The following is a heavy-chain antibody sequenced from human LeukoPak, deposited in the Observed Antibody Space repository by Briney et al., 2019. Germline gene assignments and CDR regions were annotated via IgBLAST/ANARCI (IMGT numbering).Heavy chain of an antibody. V-gene: IGHV3-48*04. CDR1: GFTFSSYW. CDR3: ARVFSSSSYWFDP. D-gene: IGHD6-6*01. CDR2: ISSSGSTI. Sequence: GGSLRLSCAASGFTFSSYWMSWVRQAPGKGLEWVSYISSSGSTIYYADSVKGRFTISRDNAKNSLYLQMNSLRAEDTAVYYCARVFSSSSYWFDPWGQGTLVTVSS. J-gene: IGHJ5*02.